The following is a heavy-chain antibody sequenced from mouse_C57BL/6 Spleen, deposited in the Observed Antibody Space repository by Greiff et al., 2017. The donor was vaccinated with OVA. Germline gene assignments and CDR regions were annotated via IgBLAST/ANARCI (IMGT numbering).Heavy chain of an antibody. Sequence: EVQLQQSGAELVKPGASVKLSCTASGFNIKDYYMHWVKQRTEQGLEWIGRIDPEDGETKYAPKFQGKATITADTSSNTACLQLSSLTSEDTAVYYCAPNGYYPGWFAYWGQGTLVTVSA. V-gene: IGHV14-2*01. J-gene: IGHJ3*01. CDR1: GFNIKDYY. CDR3: APNGYYPGWFAY. D-gene: IGHD2-3*01. CDR2: IDPEDGET.